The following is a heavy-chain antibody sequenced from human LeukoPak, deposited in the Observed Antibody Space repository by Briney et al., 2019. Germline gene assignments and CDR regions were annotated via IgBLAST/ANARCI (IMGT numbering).Heavy chain of an antibody. CDR2: IQQDGSEK. CDR1: GFPFRSSR. J-gene: IGHJ4*02. Sequence: GSLSPPCPSPGFPFRSSRMSWAPQAPGKGLEWVSNIQQDGSEKYHQHPEKGRSTIRRDNANTSLYLQMNSLRAEDMAVYYCARKSKGRSKIDYWGQGTLVTVSS. CDR3: ARKSKGRSKIDY. D-gene: IGHD4-17*01. V-gene: IGHV3-7*01.